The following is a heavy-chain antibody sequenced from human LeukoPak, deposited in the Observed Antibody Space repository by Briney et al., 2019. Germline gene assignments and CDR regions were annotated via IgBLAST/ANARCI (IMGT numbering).Heavy chain of an antibody. CDR3: ARDYQFAFDI. V-gene: IGHV3-48*02. CDR2: ITTGGNRI. D-gene: IGHD2-2*01. Sequence: AGGSLRLSCAASGFTFSSYSMNWVRQAPGKGLEWVSYITTGGNRINYADSVKGRFTISRDNAKNSLYLQMNSLRDEDTAVYYCARDYQFAFDIWGQGTMVTVSS. CDR1: GFTFSSYS. J-gene: IGHJ3*02.